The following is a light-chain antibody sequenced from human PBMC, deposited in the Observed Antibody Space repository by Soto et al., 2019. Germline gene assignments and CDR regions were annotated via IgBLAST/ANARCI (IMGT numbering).Light chain of an antibody. J-gene: IGLJ2*01. Sequence: SYELTQPPSVSVAPGKTATIACGGNDIATKSVHWYRQKPGQAPMLVIYYDSDRPSGIPDRLSGSNSGNTATLTISRVEAGDEGDYYCQVWDSSSDHHVFGGGTKLTVL. CDR2: YDS. V-gene: IGLV3-21*04. CDR1: DIATKS. CDR3: QVWDSSSDHHV.